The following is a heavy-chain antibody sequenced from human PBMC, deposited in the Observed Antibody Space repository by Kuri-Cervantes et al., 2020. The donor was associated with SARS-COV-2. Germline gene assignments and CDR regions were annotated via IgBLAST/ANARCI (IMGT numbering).Heavy chain of an antibody. Sequence: GESLKISCAASGFTFSDYYMSWIRQAPGKGLEWVSYISSSGSTIYYADSVKGRFTISRDNAKNSLYLQMNSLRAGDTAVYYCARANVVVPAAMGFDPWGQGTLVTVSS. CDR3: ARANVVVPAAMGFDP. D-gene: IGHD2-2*01. CDR2: ISSSGSTI. CDR1: GFTFSDYY. J-gene: IGHJ5*02. V-gene: IGHV3-11*04.